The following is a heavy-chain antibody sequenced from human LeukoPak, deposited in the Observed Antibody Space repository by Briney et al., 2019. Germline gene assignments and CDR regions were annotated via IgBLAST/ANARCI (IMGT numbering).Heavy chain of an antibody. Sequence: GGSLRLSCAASGFTFSSYAMSWVRQAPGKGLEWVSAISGSGGSTYYADSVKGRFTISRDNSKNTLYLQMNSLRAEDTAVYYCARDIEVGYDSSELVDYWGQGTLVTVSS. V-gene: IGHV3-23*01. CDR1: GFTFSSYA. CDR2: ISGSGGST. D-gene: IGHD3-22*01. CDR3: ARDIEVGYDSSELVDY. J-gene: IGHJ4*02.